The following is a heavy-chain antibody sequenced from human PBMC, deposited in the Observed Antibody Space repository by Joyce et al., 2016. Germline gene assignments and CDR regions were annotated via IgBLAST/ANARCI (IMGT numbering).Heavy chain of an antibody. Sequence: QVQLVESGGGVAQPGRSLRLSCAASGFTCNRYGVQWVRQTPGTGLEWVAVISPDGSKKFYSDSVKDRFIISRDNSNKMVFVQMNSLRVEDTGVYYCARSPSNSWHTFDSWGLGTLVSVSS. V-gene: IGHV3-30-3*01. CDR2: ISPDGSKK. J-gene: IGHJ4*02. CDR1: GFTCNRYG. D-gene: IGHD2-2*01. CDR3: ARSPSNSWHTFDS.